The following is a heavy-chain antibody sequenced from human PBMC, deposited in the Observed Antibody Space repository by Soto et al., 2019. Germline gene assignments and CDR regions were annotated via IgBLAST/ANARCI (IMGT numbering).Heavy chain of an antibody. J-gene: IGHJ3*02. CDR3: ATRIGIDWSLGNAFDI. Sequence: ASVKVSCKVSGYTLTELSMHWVRQAPGKGLEWMGGFDPEDGETIYAQKFQGRVTMTEDTSTDTAYMELSSLRSEDTAVYYCATRIGIDWSLGNAFDIWGQGTMVTVSS. D-gene: IGHD1-26*01. CDR2: FDPEDGET. CDR1: GYTLTELS. V-gene: IGHV1-24*01.